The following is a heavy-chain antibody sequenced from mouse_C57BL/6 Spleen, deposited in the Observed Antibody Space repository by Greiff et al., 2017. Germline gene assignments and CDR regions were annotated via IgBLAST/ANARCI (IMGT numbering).Heavy chain of an antibody. J-gene: IGHJ2*01. Sequence: QVQLQQPGAELVRPGSSVKLSCKASGYTFTSYWMHWVKQRPIQGLEWIGNIDPSDSETHYNQKFKDKATLTVDKSSSTAYMQLSSLTSEDSAVYYCARGPHYYGSTYFDYWGQGTTRTVSS. CDR2: IDPSDSET. V-gene: IGHV1-52*01. CDR1: GYTFTSYW. D-gene: IGHD1-1*01. CDR3: ARGPHYYGSTYFDY.